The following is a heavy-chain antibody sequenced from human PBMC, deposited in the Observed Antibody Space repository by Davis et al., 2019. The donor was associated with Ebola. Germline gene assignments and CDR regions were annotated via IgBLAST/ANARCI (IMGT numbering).Heavy chain of an antibody. CDR2: INPNSGGT. J-gene: IGHJ4*02. D-gene: IGHD2-15*01. Sequence: ASVKVSCKASGYTFTGYYMQWVRQAPGQGLEWMGWINPNSGGTNYAQKFQGRVTMTRDTSISTAYMELSRLTSDDTAVYYCARDRCSGGSCLDYWGQGTLVTVSS. V-gene: IGHV1-2*02. CDR1: GYTFTGYY. CDR3: ARDRCSGGSCLDY.